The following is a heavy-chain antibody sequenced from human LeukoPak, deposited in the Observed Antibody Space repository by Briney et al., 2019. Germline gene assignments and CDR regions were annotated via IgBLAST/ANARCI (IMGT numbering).Heavy chain of an antibody. Sequence: RAGGSLRLXCAASGFTFSTLEMTWVRQAPGKGLEWVSYISSSGSTIYYADSVKGRFTISRDNAKNSLYLQMNSLRVGDTAIYHCARGRFGLDWGQGTLVTVSS. D-gene: IGHD3-10*01. CDR3: ARGRFGLD. CDR1: GFTFSTLE. CDR2: ISSSGSTI. J-gene: IGHJ4*02. V-gene: IGHV3-48*03.